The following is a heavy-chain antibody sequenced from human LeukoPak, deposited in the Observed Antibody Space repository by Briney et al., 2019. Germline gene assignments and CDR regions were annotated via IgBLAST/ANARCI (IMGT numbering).Heavy chain of an antibody. CDR3: ARRSGIAVAGAFDY. CDR2: ISRSGSTK. D-gene: IGHD6-19*01. Sequence: GGSLRLSCAASGFTFSDYNMRWIRQAPGKGLEWVSSISRSGSTKYYADSVKGRFTISRDNAKNSLFLQMNSLRAEDTAVYYCARRSGIAVAGAFDYWGQGTLVTVSS. J-gene: IGHJ4*02. V-gene: IGHV3-11*01. CDR1: GFTFSDYN.